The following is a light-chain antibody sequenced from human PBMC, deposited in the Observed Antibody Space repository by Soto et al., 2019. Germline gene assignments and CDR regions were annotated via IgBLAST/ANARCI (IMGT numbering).Light chain of an antibody. CDR3: QQYENLPT. J-gene: IGKJ5*01. CDR2: DAS. V-gene: IGKV1-33*01. CDR1: QAIRTA. Sequence: IQLTQSPSSLYASVGDRVTITCRASQAIRTALGWYQQKPGRAPKLLIYDASNLEAGVPSRFRGSGSGTDFTFTISRLQPEDIATYYCQQYENLPTFGQGTRLEIK.